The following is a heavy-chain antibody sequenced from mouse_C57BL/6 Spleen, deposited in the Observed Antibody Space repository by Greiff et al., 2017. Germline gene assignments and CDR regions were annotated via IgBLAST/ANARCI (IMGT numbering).Heavy chain of an antibody. D-gene: IGHD4-1*01. CDR3: AREMKLRYFDV. Sequence: QVQLKQPGAELVRPGSSVKLSCKASGYTFTSYWMDWVKQRPGQGLEWIGNIYPSDSETHYNQKFKDKATLTVDKSSSTAYMQLSSLTSEDSAVYYCAREMKLRYFDVWGTGTTVTVSS. CDR1: GYTFTSYW. V-gene: IGHV1-61*01. CDR2: IYPSDSET. J-gene: IGHJ1*03.